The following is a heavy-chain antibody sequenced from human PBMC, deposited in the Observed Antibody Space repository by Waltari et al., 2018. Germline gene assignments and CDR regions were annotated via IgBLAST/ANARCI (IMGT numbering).Heavy chain of an antibody. D-gene: IGHD2-15*01. V-gene: IGHV4-30-2*01. CDR2: IYHSGST. Sequence: QLQLQESGSGLVKPSQTLSLTCAVSGGSISSGGYSWSWLRQPPGKGLEWIGYIYHSGSTYYNPSLKSRVTISVDRSKNQFSLKLSSVTAADTAVYYCARGYCSGGSCYSGGFDPWGQGTLVTVSS. CDR1: GGSISSGGYS. CDR3: ARGYCSGGSCYSGGFDP. J-gene: IGHJ5*02.